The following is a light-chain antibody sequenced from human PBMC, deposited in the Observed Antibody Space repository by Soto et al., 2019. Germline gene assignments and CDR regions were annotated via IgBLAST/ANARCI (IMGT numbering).Light chain of an antibody. CDR3: SSYTTSSVWM. V-gene: IGLV2-14*01. CDR2: EVT. J-gene: IGLJ3*02. Sequence: QSALTQPASVSGSPGQSITISCTGTSNDVGGYNYVSWYQQHPGKAPKLMISEVTNRPTGVSNRISGSKSGNTASLTISGLQAEDEADYYCSSYTTSSVWMFGGGTKLTVL. CDR1: SNDVGGYNY.